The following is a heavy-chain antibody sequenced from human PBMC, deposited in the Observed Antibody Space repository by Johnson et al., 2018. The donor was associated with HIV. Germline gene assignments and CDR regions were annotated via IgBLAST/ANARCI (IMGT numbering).Heavy chain of an antibody. V-gene: IGHV3-23*04. CDR3: ARGLTMIVVVDAFDI. Sequence: VQLVESGGGLVQPGGSLRLSCAASGFTFSSYAMSWVRQAPGKGLEWVSAISGSGGYTYYADSVKGRFTISRDSSKNTLYLQMNSLRAEDTAVYYCARGLTMIVVVDAFDIWGQGTMVTVSS. D-gene: IGHD3-22*01. CDR1: GFTFSSYA. J-gene: IGHJ3*02. CDR2: ISGSGGYT.